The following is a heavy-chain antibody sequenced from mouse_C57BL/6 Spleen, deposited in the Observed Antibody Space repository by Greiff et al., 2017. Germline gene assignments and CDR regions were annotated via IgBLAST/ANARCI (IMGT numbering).Heavy chain of an antibody. D-gene: IGHD2-12*01. CDR3: ARCTTGVYYAGDY. CDR2: IDPANGNT. V-gene: IGHV14-3*01. J-gene: IGHJ4*01. CDR1: GFNIKNTY. Sequence: VQLQQPVAELVRPGASVKLSCTASGFNIKNTYMHWVKQRPEQGLEWIGRIDPANGNTKYAPKFQGKATITADPSSNTAYLQLSSLTSEDTAIYDGARCTTGVYYAGDYWGQGTSVTVSS.